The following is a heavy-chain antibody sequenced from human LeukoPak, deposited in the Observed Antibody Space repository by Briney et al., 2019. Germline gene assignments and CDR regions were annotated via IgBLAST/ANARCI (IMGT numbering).Heavy chain of an antibody. D-gene: IGHD3-22*01. J-gene: IGHJ4*02. CDR1: GLTFSNAW. Sequence: GGSLRLSCEASGLTFSNAWMTWVRQAPGKGLEWVGRIKSKTDGGTRDYAAPVKGRFTISRDDSKNTAYLQMNSLKTEDTAVYYCAKVGGYYYDYWGQGTLVAVSS. V-gene: IGHV3-15*01. CDR2: IKSKTDGGTR. CDR3: AKVGGYYYDY.